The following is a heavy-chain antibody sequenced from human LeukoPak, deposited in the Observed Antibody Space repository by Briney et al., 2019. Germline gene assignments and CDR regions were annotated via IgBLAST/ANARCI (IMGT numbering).Heavy chain of an antibody. D-gene: IGHD6-19*01. J-gene: IGHJ4*02. CDR3: ASLYSSGWLVDY. V-gene: IGHV3-23*01. CDR2: IGGSGGTT. CDR1: GFSFSNYG. Sequence: GGSLRLSCAASGFSFSNYGMSWVRQAPGKGLEWVSAIGGSGGTTYYADSVKGRFTISRDNSKNTLYLQMNSLRAEDTAVYYCASLYSSGWLVDYWGQGTLVTVSS.